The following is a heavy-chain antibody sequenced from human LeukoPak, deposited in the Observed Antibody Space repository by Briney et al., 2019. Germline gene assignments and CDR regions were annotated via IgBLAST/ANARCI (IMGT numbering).Heavy chain of an antibody. D-gene: IGHD3-10*01. Sequence: GGSLRLSCAASGFTFSNAWMSWVRQAPGKGLEWVGRIKSKTDGGTTDYAAPVKGRFTISRDDSKNTLYLQMNSLKTEDTAVYYCTTDWGDRYYFDYWGQGTLVTVSS. J-gene: IGHJ4*02. CDR1: GFTFSNAW. V-gene: IGHV3-15*01. CDR2: IKSKTDGGTT. CDR3: TTDWGDRYYFDY.